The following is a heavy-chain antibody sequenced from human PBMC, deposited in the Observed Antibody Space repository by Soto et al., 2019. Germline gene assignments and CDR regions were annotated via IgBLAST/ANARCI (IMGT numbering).Heavy chain of an antibody. CDR3: ARGSVDAQGSWFDP. CDR2: MNPNSGNT. CDR1: GHTFSIYD. Sequence: ASVKVSCKASGHTFSIYDINWVRQATGQGLEWMGWMNPNSGNTGYAQKFQGRVTMTRNTSISTAYMELSSLRSEDTAVYYRARGSVDAQGSWFDPCGQGTLVTSPQ. V-gene: IGHV1-8*01. J-gene: IGHJ5*02.